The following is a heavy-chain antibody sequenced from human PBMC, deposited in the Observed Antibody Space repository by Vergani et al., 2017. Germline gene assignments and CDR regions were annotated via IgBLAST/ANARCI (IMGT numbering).Heavy chain of an antibody. Sequence: EVQLVESGGDLVQPGRSLRLSCTDSGFTFGYYAMDWFRQDPGQGLEWVGGIRSKAYGQATIYAASVKGRFTISRDDSKSFAYLQMNNLQTEDTAMYYCVRDQVTMLRGSDALDIWGQGTMVTVSS. J-gene: IGHJ3*02. CDR3: VRDQVTMLRGSDALDI. CDR2: IRSKAYGQAT. CDR1: GFTFGYYA. V-gene: IGHV3-49*03. D-gene: IGHD3-10*01.